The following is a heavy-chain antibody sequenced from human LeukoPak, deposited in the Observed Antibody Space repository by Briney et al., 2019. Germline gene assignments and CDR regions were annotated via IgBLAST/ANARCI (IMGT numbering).Heavy chain of an antibody. CDR3: ARRGVVIRVILVGFHKEAFYFDS. D-gene: IGHD3-22*01. Sequence: GGSLRLSCAVSGITLSNYGMSWVRQAPGKGLEWVAGISDSGGSTNYADSVKGRFAISRDNPKNTLYLQMNSLRAEDTAVYFCARRGVVIRVILVGFHKEAFYFDSWGQGALVTVSS. CDR1: GITLSNYG. J-gene: IGHJ4*02. CDR2: ISDSGGST. V-gene: IGHV3-23*01.